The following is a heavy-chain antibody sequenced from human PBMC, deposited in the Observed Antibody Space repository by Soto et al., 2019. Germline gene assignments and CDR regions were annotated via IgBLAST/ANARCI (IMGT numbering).Heavy chain of an antibody. CDR1: GGSFSGYY. CDR2: IYYGGST. D-gene: IGHD2-8*01. Sequence: SETLSLTCAVYGGSFSGYYWTWIRQPPGKGLEWIGSIYYGGSTYYNPSLKSRVTISVDTSKNQFSLKLSSVTAADTAVYYCARHVVPDYQFDPWGQGTLVTVSS. CDR3: ARHVVPDYQFDP. V-gene: IGHV4-34*01. J-gene: IGHJ5*02.